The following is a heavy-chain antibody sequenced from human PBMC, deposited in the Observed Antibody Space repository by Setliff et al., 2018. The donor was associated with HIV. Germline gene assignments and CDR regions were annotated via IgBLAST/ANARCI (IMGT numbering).Heavy chain of an antibody. CDR3: ARVDESSSWFRGIDS. CDR2: INNDGSST. D-gene: IGHD6-13*01. Sequence: TGGSLRLSCAASGFTFSTYWMHWVRQVPGKGLVWVARINNDGSSTSYADSVKGRFTISRDNAENTLYLQMNSLSTEDTAVYYCARVDESSSWFRGIDSWGQGTLVTVSS. CDR1: GFTFSTYW. V-gene: IGHV3-74*01. J-gene: IGHJ5*01.